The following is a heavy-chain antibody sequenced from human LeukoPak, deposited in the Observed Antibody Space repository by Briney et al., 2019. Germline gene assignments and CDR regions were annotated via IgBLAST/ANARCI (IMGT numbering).Heavy chain of an antibody. D-gene: IGHD2-2*01. CDR1: GGSISSSSYY. V-gene: IGHV4-39*01. J-gene: IGHJ4*02. CDR3: ARVCSSSSCLFDY. Sequence: TSETLSLTCTVSGGSISSSSYYWGWIRQPPGKGLEWIGSIYYSGSTYYNPSLKSRVTISVDTSKNQFSLKLSSVTAADTAVYYCARVCSSSSCLFDYRGRGTLVTVSS. CDR2: IYYSGST.